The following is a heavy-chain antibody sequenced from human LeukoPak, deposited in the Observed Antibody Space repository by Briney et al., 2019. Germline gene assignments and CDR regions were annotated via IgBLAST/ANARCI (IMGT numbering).Heavy chain of an antibody. CDR3: ASLLRYCSSTSCQGAFDY. Sequence: GESLKISFKGSGYSFTSYWIGWVRQMPGKGLEWMGIIYPGDSDTRYSPSFQGQVTISADKSISTAYLQWSSPKASDTAMYYCASLLRYCSSTSCQGAFDYWGQGTLVTVSS. V-gene: IGHV5-51*01. CDR1: GYSFTSYW. D-gene: IGHD2-2*01. J-gene: IGHJ4*02. CDR2: IYPGDSDT.